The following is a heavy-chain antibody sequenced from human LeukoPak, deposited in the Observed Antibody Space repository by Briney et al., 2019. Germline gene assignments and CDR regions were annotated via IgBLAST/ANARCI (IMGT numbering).Heavy chain of an antibody. CDR1: GGSFSGYY. D-gene: IGHD3-22*01. CDR3: ARAYDYYDSSGYFFDY. V-gene: IGHV4-34*01. CDR2: INHSGST. J-gene: IGHJ4*02. Sequence: SETLSLTCAVYGGSFSGYYWSWIRQPPGKGLEWIGEINHSGSTNYNLSLKSRVTISVDTSKNQFPLKLSSVTAADTAVYYCARAYDYYDSSGYFFDYWGQGTLVTVSS.